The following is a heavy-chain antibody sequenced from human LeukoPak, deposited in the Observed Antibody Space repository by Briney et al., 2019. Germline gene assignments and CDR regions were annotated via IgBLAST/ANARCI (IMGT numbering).Heavy chain of an antibody. Sequence: GRSLRLSCAASGFTFSSYGMHWVRQAPGKGLEWVAVISYDGSNKYYADSVKGRFTISRDNSKNTLYLQMNSLRAEDTAVYYCAKDIAVAGMTFWYFDLWGRGTLVTVSS. CDR2: ISYDGSNK. CDR1: GFTFSSYG. J-gene: IGHJ2*01. CDR3: AKDIAVAGMTFWYFDL. D-gene: IGHD6-19*01. V-gene: IGHV3-30*18.